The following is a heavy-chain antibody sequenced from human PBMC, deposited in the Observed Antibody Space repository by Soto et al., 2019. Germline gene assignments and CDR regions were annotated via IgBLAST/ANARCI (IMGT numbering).Heavy chain of an antibody. D-gene: IGHD3-22*01. CDR2: ISGSGGST. CDR3: AKDTDSSGYYLGHDAFDI. V-gene: IGHV3-23*01. Sequence: GGSLRLSCAASRFTFSSYAMSWVRQAPGKGLEWVSAISGSGGSTYYADSVKGRFTISRDNSKNTLYLQMNSLRAEDTAVYYCAKDTDSSGYYLGHDAFDIWGQGTMVTVSS. J-gene: IGHJ3*02. CDR1: RFTFSSYA.